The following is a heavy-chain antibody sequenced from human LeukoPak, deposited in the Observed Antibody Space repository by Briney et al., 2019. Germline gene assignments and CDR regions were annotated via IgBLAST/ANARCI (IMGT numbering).Heavy chain of an antibody. CDR2: INTDGSST. J-gene: IGHJ6*03. V-gene: IGHV3-74*01. CDR3: APQLLDDDYYYMHV. D-gene: IGHD2-2*01. CDR1: GFTFSSYW. Sequence: GGSLRLSCAASGFTFSSYWMHWVRQAPGKGLVWVSRINTDGSSTSYADSVKGRFTISRDNAKNTLYLQMNSLRAEDTAVYYCAPQLLDDDYYYMHVWGKGPTVPVSS.